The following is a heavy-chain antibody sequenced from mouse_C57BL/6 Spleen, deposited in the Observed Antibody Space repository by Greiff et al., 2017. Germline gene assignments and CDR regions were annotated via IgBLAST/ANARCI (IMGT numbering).Heavy chain of an antibody. CDR1: GYTFTSYT. J-gene: IGHJ2*01. CDR2: INPSSGYT. CDR3: ARKDYFDY. Sequence: VQVVESGAELARPGASVKMSCKASGYTFTSYTMHWVKQRPGQGLEWIGYINPSSGYTKYNQKFKDKATLTADKSSSTAYMQLSSLTSEDSAVYYSARKDYFDYWGQGTTLTVSS. V-gene: IGHV1-4*01.